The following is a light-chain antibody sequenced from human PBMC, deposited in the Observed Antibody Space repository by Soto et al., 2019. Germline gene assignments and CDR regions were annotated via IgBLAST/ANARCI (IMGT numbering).Light chain of an antibody. CDR2: GAS. V-gene: IGKV3-15*01. Sequence: EIVMTQSPATLSLSPCERSTLSCRASQSVSSNLAWYQQKPGQAPRLLIYGASTRATGVPARFSGSGSGTEFTLTVSSLQSEDIAVYFCQQYNNWPPNFGQGTRLQIK. J-gene: IGKJ5*01. CDR3: QQYNNWPPN. CDR1: QSVSSN.